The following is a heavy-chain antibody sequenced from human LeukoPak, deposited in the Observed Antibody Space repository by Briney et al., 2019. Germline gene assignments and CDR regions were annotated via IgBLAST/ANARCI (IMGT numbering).Heavy chain of an antibody. D-gene: IGHD3-10*01. V-gene: IGHV1-69*08. Sequence: GSSVKVSCKASGGTFSSYTITWVRQTPGQGPEWMGSILPVFGRLHYAQKFQGRLTITADKSTSTAYMELSNVTSEDTAVYYCATVQFSGSGTYYNYYYMDVWGSGTTVTVSS. CDR2: ILPVFGRL. CDR3: ATVQFSGSGTYYNYYYMDV. J-gene: IGHJ6*04. CDR1: GGTFSSYT.